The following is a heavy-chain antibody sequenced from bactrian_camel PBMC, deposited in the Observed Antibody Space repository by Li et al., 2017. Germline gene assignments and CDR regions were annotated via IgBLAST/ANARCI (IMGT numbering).Heavy chain of an antibody. V-gene: IGHV3S67*01. CDR3: ASDPCSTFRGLGQDEYDY. J-gene: IGHJ4*01. D-gene: IGHD1*01. CDR1: GYTHSHYS. Sequence: VQLVESGGGLMQPGESLRLSCVASGYTHSHYSMGWFRQAPGKEREGVAAIDSDGSIDYANSVKGRFTISQDKAKHMLYLQMHSLKTEDTAMYYCASDPCSTFRGLGQDEYDYWGQGTQVTV. CDR2: IDSDGSI.